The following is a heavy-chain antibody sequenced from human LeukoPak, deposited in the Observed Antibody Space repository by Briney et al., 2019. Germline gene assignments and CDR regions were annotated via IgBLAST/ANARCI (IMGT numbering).Heavy chain of an antibody. CDR1: GFTFSSYS. Sequence: GGSLRLSCAASGFTFSSYSMNWVRQAPGKGLEWVSSISSSSSYIYYADSVKGRFTISRDNTKNSLYLQMNSLRAEATAVYYCARDKGGSSDSYYFDYWGQGALVTVSS. J-gene: IGHJ4*02. CDR2: ISSSSSYI. D-gene: IGHD6-6*01. V-gene: IGHV3-21*01. CDR3: ARDKGGSSDSYYFDY.